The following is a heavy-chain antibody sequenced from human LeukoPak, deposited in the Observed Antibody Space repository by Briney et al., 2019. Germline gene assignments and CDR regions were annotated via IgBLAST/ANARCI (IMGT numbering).Heavy chain of an antibody. CDR1: GFTFSSYD. V-gene: IGHV3-13*04. D-gene: IGHD3-22*01. CDR2: IGTTGDT. J-gene: IGHJ3*02. CDR3: ARGLYYYDSSGYYGDTFDI. Sequence: GVSLRLSCAASGFTFSSYDMHWVRQPTGKGLEWVSGIGTTGDTYYPGSVKGRFTISRENAKNALYLQMNSLRAGDTAVYYCARGLYYYDSSGYYGDTFDIWGQGTMVIVSS.